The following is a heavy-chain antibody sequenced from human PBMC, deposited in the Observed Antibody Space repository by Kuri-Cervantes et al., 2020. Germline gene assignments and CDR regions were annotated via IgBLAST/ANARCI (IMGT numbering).Heavy chain of an antibody. D-gene: IGHD6-13*01. CDR2: INRGGST. V-gene: IGHV4-34*01. CDR3: AREPAAGALWFDP. Sequence: SETLSLTCAVYGGSFSGYYWSWIRQPPGKGLEWIGEINRGGSTNYNPSLKSRVTISVDTSKNQFSLKLSSVTAADTAVYYCAREPAAGALWFDPWGQGTLVTVSS. J-gene: IGHJ5*02. CDR1: GGSFSGYY.